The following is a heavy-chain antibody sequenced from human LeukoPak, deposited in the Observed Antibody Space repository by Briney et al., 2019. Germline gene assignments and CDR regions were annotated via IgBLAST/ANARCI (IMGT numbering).Heavy chain of an antibody. V-gene: IGHV4-59*01. D-gene: IGHD3-10*02. CDR2: IYYRGST. CDR1: GGSKNIYH. CDR3: ARDLNCSGSWKQRGFDY. Sequence: SETLSLLCTVCGGSKNIYHWSCLREPPGKGLEGIGYIYYRGSTNYNPSLKSRVTISVDTSKNQFSLKLSSVTAADTAVYYCARDLNCSGSWKQRGFDYWGQGTLVTVSS. J-gene: IGHJ4*02.